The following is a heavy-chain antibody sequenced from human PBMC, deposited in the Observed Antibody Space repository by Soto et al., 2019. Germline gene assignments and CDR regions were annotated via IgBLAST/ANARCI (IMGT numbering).Heavy chain of an antibody. CDR3: ARASYFGLDV. V-gene: IGHV3-21*01. Sequence: PGESLKISCAASGFTFSDYNMNWVRQSPGKGLEWVSSISGSSSYIYYADSVKGRFTISRDNAKNSLYLQMNSLRGEDTAVYYCARASYFGLDVWGQGNTVTVSS. CDR1: GFTFSDYN. CDR2: ISGSSSYI. J-gene: IGHJ6*02.